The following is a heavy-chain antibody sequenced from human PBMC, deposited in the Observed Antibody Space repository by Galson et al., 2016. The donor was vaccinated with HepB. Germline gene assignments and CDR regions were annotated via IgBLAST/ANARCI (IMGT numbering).Heavy chain of an antibody. J-gene: IGHJ3*02. D-gene: IGHD1-1*01. CDR1: GFSLSAYC. V-gene: IGHV3-11*05. Sequence: SLRLSCAASGFSLSAYCMTWIRRTPGKGLEWVSYISYSGSDMNYIDSVKGRFTISRDNAKNSLYLQMNSRRAEDTGIYYCARDPDTTGPLDIWGQGTVVIVSS. CDR3: ARDPDTTGPLDI. CDR2: ISYSGSDM.